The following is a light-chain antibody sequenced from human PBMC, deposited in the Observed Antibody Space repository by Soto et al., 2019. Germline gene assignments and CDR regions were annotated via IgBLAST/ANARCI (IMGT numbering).Light chain of an antibody. CDR2: DAS. CDR1: PSVSSY. Sequence: EFTRCAHPRSFPHGGTACMSRRDSPSVSSYLAWYQQKPGQATRLLIYDASNRATGIPARFSGSGSGTDVSLTIISREPDDLAAYYFHQRSNGTPGTFGQGTKVDIK. J-gene: IGKJ1*01. CDR3: HQRSNGTPGT. V-gene: IGKV3-11*01.